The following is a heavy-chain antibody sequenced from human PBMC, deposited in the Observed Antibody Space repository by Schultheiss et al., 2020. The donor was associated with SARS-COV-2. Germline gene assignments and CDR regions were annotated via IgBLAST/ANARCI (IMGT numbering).Heavy chain of an antibody. V-gene: IGHV1-46*01. CDR3: ARSAGWFDP. Sequence: ASVKVSCKVSGYTLTELSMHWVRQAPGKGLEWMGIINPSGGSTSYAQKFQGRVTMTRDTSTSTVYMELSSLRSEDTAVYYCARSAGWFDPWGQGTLVTVSS. J-gene: IGHJ5*02. CDR2: INPSGGST. CDR1: GYTLTELS.